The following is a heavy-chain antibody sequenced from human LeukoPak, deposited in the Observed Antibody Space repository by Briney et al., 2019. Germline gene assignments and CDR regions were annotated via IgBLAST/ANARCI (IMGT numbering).Heavy chain of an antibody. V-gene: IGHV3-33*01. CDR3: ARASCSSTSCYELRGDLFDY. CDR1: GFTFTSYG. Sequence: GGSLRLSCAASGFTFTSYGMHWVRQAPGKGLEWVAVIWYDGSNKYYADSVKGRFTISRDNSKNTLYLQMNSLRAEDTAVYYCARASCSSTSCYELRGDLFDYWGQGTLVTVSS. J-gene: IGHJ4*02. D-gene: IGHD2-2*01. CDR2: IWYDGSNK.